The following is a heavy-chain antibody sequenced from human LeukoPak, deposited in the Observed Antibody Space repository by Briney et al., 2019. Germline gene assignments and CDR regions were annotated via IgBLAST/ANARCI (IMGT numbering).Heavy chain of an antibody. Sequence: VKVSFKASGGTFSSYAISWVRQAPGQGLEWMGGIIPIFGTANYAQKFQGRVTITADESTSTAYMELSSLRSEDTAVYYCARGEITMVRGVITNWFDPWGQGTLVTVSS. J-gene: IGHJ5*02. CDR3: ARGEITMVRGVITNWFDP. V-gene: IGHV1-69*01. CDR2: IIPIFGTA. CDR1: GGTFSSYA. D-gene: IGHD3-10*01.